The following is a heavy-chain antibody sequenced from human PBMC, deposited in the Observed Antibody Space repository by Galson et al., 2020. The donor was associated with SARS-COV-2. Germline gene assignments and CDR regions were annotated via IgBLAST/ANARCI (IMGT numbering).Heavy chain of an antibody. CDR3: ARDLIDYGGLGYYDSSGYITFDY. CDR2: TYYRSKWYN. Sequence: ASETLSLTCAISGDSVSSNSAAWNWIRQSPSRGLEWLGRTYYRSKWYNDYAVSVKSRITINPDTSKNQFSLQLNSVTPEDTAVYYCARDLIDYGGLGYYDSSGYITFDYWGQGTLVTVSS. D-gene: IGHD3-22*01. CDR1: GDSVSSNSAA. J-gene: IGHJ4*02. V-gene: IGHV6-1*01.